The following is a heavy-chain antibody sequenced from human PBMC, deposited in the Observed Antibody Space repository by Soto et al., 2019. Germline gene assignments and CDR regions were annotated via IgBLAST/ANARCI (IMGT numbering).Heavy chain of an antibody. CDR1: GGSVSSGSYY. V-gene: IGHV4-61*01. J-gene: IGHJ4*02. Sequence: SETLSLTCTVPGGSVSSGSYYWSWIRQPPGKGLEWIGYIYYSGSTNYNPSLKSRVTISVDTSKNQFSLKLSSVTAADTAVYYCASWDYYDSSKPGPFDYWGQGTLVTVSS. CDR3: ASWDYYDSSKPGPFDY. D-gene: IGHD3-22*01. CDR2: IYYSGST.